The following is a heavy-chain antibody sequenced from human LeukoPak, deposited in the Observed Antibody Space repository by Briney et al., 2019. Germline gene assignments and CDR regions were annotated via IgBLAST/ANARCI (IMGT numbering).Heavy chain of an antibody. V-gene: IGHV4-34*01. CDR2: INHSGST. J-gene: IGHJ4*02. D-gene: IGHD4-23*01. CDR3: ARRAFRGGNYDY. CDR1: GGSFSGYY. Sequence: SETLSLTCAVYGGSFSGYYWSWIRQPPGKGLEWIGEINHSGSTNYNPSLKSQVTISVDTSKNQFSLKLSSVTAADTAVYYCARRAFRGGNYDYWGQGTLVTVSS.